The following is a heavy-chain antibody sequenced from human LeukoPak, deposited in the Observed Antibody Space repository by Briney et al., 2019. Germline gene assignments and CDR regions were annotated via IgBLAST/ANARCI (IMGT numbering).Heavy chain of an antibody. CDR2: IYYSGST. V-gene: IGHV4-39*07. D-gene: IGHD4-17*01. J-gene: IGHJ4*02. CDR1: GDSIRSSSYY. CDR3: ARGSDYGDYFDY. Sequence: SETLSLTCTVSGDSIRSSSYYWGWTRQPPGKGLEWIGNIYYSGSTYYNPSLTSRVTISVDTSKNQFSLKLSSVTAADTAVYYCARGSDYGDYFDYWGQGTLVTVSS.